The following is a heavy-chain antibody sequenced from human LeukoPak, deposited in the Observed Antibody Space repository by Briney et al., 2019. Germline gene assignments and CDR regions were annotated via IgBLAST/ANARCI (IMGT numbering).Heavy chain of an antibody. D-gene: IGHD2/OR15-2a*01. CDR2: IYTSGST. CDR3: ARASSNYYYYYMDV. J-gene: IGHJ6*03. V-gene: IGHV4-4*07. Sequence: SETLSLTCTVSGGPISSYYWSWIRQPAGKGLEWIGRIYTSGSTNYNPSLKSRVTISVDKSKNQFSLKLSSVTAADTAVYYCARASSNYYYYYMDVWGKGTTVTVSS. CDR1: GGPISSYY.